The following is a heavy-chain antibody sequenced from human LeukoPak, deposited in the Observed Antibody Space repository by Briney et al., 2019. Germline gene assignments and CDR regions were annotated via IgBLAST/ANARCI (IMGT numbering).Heavy chain of an antibody. Sequence: GGSLRLSCAASGFTFSSYAMHWVRQAPGKGLEWVAVISYDGSNKYYADSVKGRFTISRDNSKNTLFLQLNSLRAEDTAVYYCARGLFRFCSSTTCLSPFDFWGQGTLVTVSS. J-gene: IGHJ4*02. CDR3: ARGLFRFCSSTTCLSPFDF. CDR2: ISYDGSNK. D-gene: IGHD2-2*01. CDR1: GFTFSSYA. V-gene: IGHV3-30*04.